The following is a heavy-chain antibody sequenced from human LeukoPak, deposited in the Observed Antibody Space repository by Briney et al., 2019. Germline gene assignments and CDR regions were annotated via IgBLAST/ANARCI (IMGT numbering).Heavy chain of an antibody. CDR2: IYYSGST. J-gene: IGHJ6*02. CDR3: ARGETVTTVHQYYYGMDV. CDR1: GGSISSGGYY. Sequence: SQTLSLTCTVSGGSISSGGYYWSWIRQHPGKGLEWIGYIYYSGSTYYNPSLKSRVTISVDTSKNQFSLKLSSVTAADTAVYYCARGETVTTVHQYYYGMDVWGQGTTVTVSS. D-gene: IGHD4-11*01. V-gene: IGHV4-31*03.